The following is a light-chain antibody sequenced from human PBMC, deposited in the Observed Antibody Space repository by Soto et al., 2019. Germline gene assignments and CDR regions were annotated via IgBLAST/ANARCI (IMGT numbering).Light chain of an antibody. Sequence: QSALTQPASVSGSPGQSIAISCTGTNSDIGAYNYVSWYQQHPGKAPKLIIYEVSNRPSGVSNRFSGSKSGNTASLTISGLQAEDEADYYCSSYTRSSTLVFGGGTKVTVL. CDR3: SSYTRSSTLV. CDR2: EVS. CDR1: NSDIGAYNY. V-gene: IGLV2-14*01. J-gene: IGLJ2*01.